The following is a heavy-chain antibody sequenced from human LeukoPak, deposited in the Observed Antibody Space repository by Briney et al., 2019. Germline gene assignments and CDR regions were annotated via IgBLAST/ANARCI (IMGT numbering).Heavy chain of an antibody. D-gene: IGHD6-19*01. V-gene: IGHV3-23*01. J-gene: IGHJ4*02. Sequence: GGSLRLPCAASGFTFSSYAMSWVRQAPGKGLEWVSAISGSGGSTYYADSVKGRFTISRDNSQNTLYLQMNSLRAEDTAVYYCAKDASSGGWYSDYWGQGTLVTVSS. CDR1: GFTFSSYA. CDR3: AKDASSGGWYSDY. CDR2: ISGSGGST.